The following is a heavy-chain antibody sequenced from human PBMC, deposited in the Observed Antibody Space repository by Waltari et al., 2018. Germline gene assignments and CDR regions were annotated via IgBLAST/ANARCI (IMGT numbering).Heavy chain of an antibody. J-gene: IGHJ4*02. CDR2: INHSGST. V-gene: IGHV4-34*01. D-gene: IGHD2-8*02. CDR1: GGSFSGYY. Sequence: QVQLQQWGAGLLKPSETLSLTCAVYGGSFSGYYWSWIRQPPGKGLEWIGEINHSGSTNYNPSLKRRVTISVDTSKNQFSRKLSSVTAADTAVYYCARVYCTGGVCSPFDYWGQGTLVTVSS. CDR3: ARVYCTGGVCSPFDY.